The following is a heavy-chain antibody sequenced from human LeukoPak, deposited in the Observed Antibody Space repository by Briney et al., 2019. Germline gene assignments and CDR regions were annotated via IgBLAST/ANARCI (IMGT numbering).Heavy chain of an antibody. V-gene: IGHV1-69*05. CDR2: IIPIFGTA. Sequence: SVKVSCKAAGGTFSSYAISWVRQAPGQGLEWMGGIIPIFGTANYAQKFQGRVTITTDESTSTAYMELSSLRSEDTAVYYCARGPFACSSTSCYYFQHWGQGTLVTVSS. D-gene: IGHD2-2*01. J-gene: IGHJ1*01. CDR1: GGTFSSYA. CDR3: ARGPFACSSTSCYYFQH.